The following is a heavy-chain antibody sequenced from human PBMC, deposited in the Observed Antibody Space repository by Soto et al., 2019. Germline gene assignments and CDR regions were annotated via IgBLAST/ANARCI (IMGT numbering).Heavy chain of an antibody. Sequence: GGSLRLSCAASGFTFSIYAMNWVRQAPGKGLEWVSVISGSGGRTYYADSVKGRFTMSRDNSKNTLYLQMNSLRAEDTAVYYCAKEVVVESAGRSHYYYYGLDVWGHGTTVTVSS. V-gene: IGHV3-23*01. CDR2: ISGSGGRT. CDR1: GFTFSIYA. CDR3: AKEVVVESAGRSHYYYYGLDV. D-gene: IGHD2-2*01. J-gene: IGHJ6*02.